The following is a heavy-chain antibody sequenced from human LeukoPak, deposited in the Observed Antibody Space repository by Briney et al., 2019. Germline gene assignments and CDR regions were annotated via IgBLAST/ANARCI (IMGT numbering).Heavy chain of an antibody. CDR3: ARVLVVSSGAFDI. D-gene: IGHD3-22*01. CDR1: GYTFTSYA. V-gene: IGHV1-18*01. CDR2: ISTYTGNT. J-gene: IGHJ3*02. Sequence: EASVKVSCKTSGYTFTSYAISWVRQAPGQGLECMGWISTYTGNTDYAQKPQGRVTMTTDTSTSTAYMELRSLSSDDTAVYYCARVLVVSSGAFDIWGQGTMVTVSS.